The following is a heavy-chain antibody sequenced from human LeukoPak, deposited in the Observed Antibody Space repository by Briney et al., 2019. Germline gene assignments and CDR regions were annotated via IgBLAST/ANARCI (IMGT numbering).Heavy chain of an antibody. V-gene: IGHV4-59*12. CDR2: IYYRGTT. CDR1: GDSIDSYY. D-gene: IGHD5-12*01. J-gene: IGHJ4*02. CDR3: ARLPRYGGYDHFDY. Sequence: KPSETLSLTCTVSGDSIDSYYWSWIRQPPGKGLEWIGYIYYRGTTSYNPFLKSRVTISVDTSKNQFSLKLNSVTAADTAVYYCARLPRYGGYDHFDYWGQGILDIVSS.